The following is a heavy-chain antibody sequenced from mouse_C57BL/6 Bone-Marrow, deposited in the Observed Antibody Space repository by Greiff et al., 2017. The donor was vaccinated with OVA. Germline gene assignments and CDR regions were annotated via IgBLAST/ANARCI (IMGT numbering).Heavy chain of an antibody. J-gene: IGHJ3*01. D-gene: IGHD1-1*01. V-gene: IGHV14-4*01. CDR2: VDPENGDT. CDR3: TTPYYYGSRQAWFAY. CDR1: GFNIKDDY. Sequence: EVQLQQSGAELVRPGASVKLSCTASGFNIKDDYMHRVKQRPEQGLEWIGWVDPENGDTEYASKFQGRATITADTSSKTAELQLSSLTSEDTAVYYCTTPYYYGSRQAWFAYWGQGTLVTVSA.